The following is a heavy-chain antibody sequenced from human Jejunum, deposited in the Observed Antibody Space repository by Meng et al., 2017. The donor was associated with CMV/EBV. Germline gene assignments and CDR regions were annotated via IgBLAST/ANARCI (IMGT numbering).Heavy chain of an antibody. CDR3: ARDEGGWLTAPDY. CDR2: IITILGIA. J-gene: IGHJ4*02. CDR1: GGTFSSYT. Sequence: VQLVQAGAEVKTPGASVKVSCKASGGTFSSYTISWVRQAPGQGLEWMGRIITILGIANYEKKFQGRVTITADKSTSTAYMELSSLRSEDTAVYYCARDEGGWLTAPDYWGQGTLVTVSS. D-gene: IGHD5-24*01. V-gene: IGHV1-69*09.